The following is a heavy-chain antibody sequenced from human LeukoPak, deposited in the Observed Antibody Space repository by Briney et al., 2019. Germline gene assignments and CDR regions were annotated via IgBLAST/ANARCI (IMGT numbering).Heavy chain of an antibody. Sequence: SETLSLTCAVYGGSFSGYYWSWIRQPPGKGLEWIGEINHSGSTNYNPSLKSRVTISVDTSKNQFSLRLSSVTAADTAVYYCASGADSSNYFLYYWGQGILVTVSS. J-gene: IGHJ4*02. CDR3: ASGADSSNYFLYY. CDR2: INHSGST. D-gene: IGHD3-22*01. V-gene: IGHV4-34*01. CDR1: GGSFSGYY.